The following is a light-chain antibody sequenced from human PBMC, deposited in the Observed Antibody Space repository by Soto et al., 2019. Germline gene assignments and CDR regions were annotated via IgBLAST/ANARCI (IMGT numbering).Light chain of an antibody. CDR3: SSYTSSSRVV. J-gene: IGLJ2*01. CDR2: EVS. V-gene: IGLV2-14*01. CDR1: SSDVGGYNY. Sequence: QSALTQPASVSGSPGQSITISCTGTSSDVGGYNYVSWYQQHPGKAPKLMIYEVSNRPSGVSNRFSGSKSGNTASLTIAGLQAEDAADYYCSSYTSSSRVVFGGGTKLTVL.